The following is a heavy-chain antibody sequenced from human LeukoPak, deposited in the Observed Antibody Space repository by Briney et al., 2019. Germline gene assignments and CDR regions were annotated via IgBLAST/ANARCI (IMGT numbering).Heavy chain of an antibody. V-gene: IGHV4-59*01. D-gene: IGHD5-12*01. Sequence: SETLSLTCTVSGASISNYYWTWIQQPPGKGLEWIGSIYYSGSTNYSPALRSRVTISVDTSKNQFSLKLRSVTAADTAIYYCARGFGGYDYWGHGTLVTISS. J-gene: IGHJ4*01. CDR3: ARGFGGYDY. CDR2: IYYSGST. CDR1: GASISNYY.